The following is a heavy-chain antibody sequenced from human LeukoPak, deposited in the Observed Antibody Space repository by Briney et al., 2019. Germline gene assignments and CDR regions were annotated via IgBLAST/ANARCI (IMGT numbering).Heavy chain of an antibody. D-gene: IGHD1-26*01. CDR3: ARESPLGATEGFDP. CDR1: GGSISSYY. J-gene: IGHJ5*02. Sequence: PSETLSLTCTVSGGSISSYYWSWIRQPAGKGLEWIGRIYTSGSTNYNPSLKSRVTMSVDTSKNQFSLKLSSVTAADTAVYYCARESPLGATEGFDPWGQGTLVTVSS. CDR2: IYTSGST. V-gene: IGHV4-4*07.